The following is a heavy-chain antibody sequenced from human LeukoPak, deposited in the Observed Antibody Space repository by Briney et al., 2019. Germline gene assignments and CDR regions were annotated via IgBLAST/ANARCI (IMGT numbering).Heavy chain of an antibody. Sequence: PGGSLRLSCAASGFTFSSYSMNWVRQAPGKGLEWVSSISSSRSYIYYADSVKGRFTISRDNAKNSLYLQMNSLRAEDTAVYYCAKKPPAEYSSGWYGIDYWGQGTLVTVSS. J-gene: IGHJ4*02. CDR2: ISSSRSYI. D-gene: IGHD6-19*01. CDR1: GFTFSSYS. CDR3: AKKPPAEYSSGWYGIDY. V-gene: IGHV3-21*04.